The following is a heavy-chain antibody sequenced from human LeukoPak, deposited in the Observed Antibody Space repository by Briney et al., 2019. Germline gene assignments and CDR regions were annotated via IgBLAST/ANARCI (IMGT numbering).Heavy chain of an antibody. Sequence: SVKVSCKASGDNFNSYAISWVRQAPGQGLEWMGGTIPIFGTANYAQKFQGRVTITADESTSTAYMELSSLRSEDTAVYYCARDAYDSSGYYLNYFDYWGQGTLVTVSS. CDR1: GDNFNSYA. J-gene: IGHJ4*02. D-gene: IGHD3-22*01. V-gene: IGHV1-69*13. CDR2: TIPIFGTA. CDR3: ARDAYDSSGYYLNYFDY.